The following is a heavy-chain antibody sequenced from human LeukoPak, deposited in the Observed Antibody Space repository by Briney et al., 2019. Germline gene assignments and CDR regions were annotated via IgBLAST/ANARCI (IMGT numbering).Heavy chain of an antibody. CDR2: IRSKAYGGTT. V-gene: IGHV3-49*04. D-gene: IGHD6-13*01. Sequence: GGSLRLSCVGSDNSFNSYIINWVRQAPGKGLEWVGFIRSKAYGGTTEYAASVKGRFTISRDDSKSIAYLQMNSLKTEDTAVYYCTRVRIAAAGLGDYWGQGTLVTVSS. J-gene: IGHJ4*02. CDR3: TRVRIAAAGLGDY. CDR1: DNSFNSYI.